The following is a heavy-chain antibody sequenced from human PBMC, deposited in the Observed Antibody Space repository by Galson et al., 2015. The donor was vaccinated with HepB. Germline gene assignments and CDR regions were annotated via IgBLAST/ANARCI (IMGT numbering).Heavy chain of an antibody. CDR3: AKGVGRH. CDR1: GFTFSSYS. V-gene: IGHV3-23*01. J-gene: IGHJ4*02. CDR2: ISGSGGST. Sequence: SLRLSCEASGFTFSSYSMSWVRQAPGKGLEWVSDISGSGGSTYYADSVKGRFTISKDNSKNTLYLQMNSLRAENTAVYYCAKGVGRHWGQGTLVTVSS.